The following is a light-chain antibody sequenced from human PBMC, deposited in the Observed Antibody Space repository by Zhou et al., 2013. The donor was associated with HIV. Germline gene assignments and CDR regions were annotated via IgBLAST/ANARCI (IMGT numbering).Light chain of an antibody. CDR2: AAS. V-gene: IGKV1-27*01. CDR3: QQSFSPSKT. Sequence: DIQMTQSPSSLSASVGDRVTITCRASQGISNFLAWYQLKPGKVPQLLIYAASTLQSGVPPRFRGSGSGTDFSLTISSLQPEDFATYYCQQSFSPSKTFGQGTKVEI. CDR1: QGISNF. J-gene: IGKJ1*01.